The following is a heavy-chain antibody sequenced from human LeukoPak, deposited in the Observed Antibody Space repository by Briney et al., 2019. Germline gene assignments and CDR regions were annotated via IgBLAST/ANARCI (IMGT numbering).Heavy chain of an antibody. CDR3: ARGDEYHYYYYYMDV. CDR1: GYTFTGYY. D-gene: IGHD2-2*02. Sequence: GASVKVSCKASGYTFTGYYMHWMRQAPGQGLEWMGWINPNSGGTNYAQKFQGRVTMTRDTSISTAYMELSRLRSDDTAVYYCARGDEYHYYYYYMDVWGKGTTVTVSS. CDR2: INPNSGGT. V-gene: IGHV1-2*02. J-gene: IGHJ6*03.